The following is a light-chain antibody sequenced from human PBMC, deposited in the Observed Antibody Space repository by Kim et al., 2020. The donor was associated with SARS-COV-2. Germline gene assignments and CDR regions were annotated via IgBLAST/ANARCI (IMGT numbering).Light chain of an antibody. Sequence: SITFSCTGTSSDVGGYKYVSWYQQHPDKAPNLMIYDVSKRPSGVSNRFSGSKSGNTASLTISGLQAEDEADYYCSSYASSSTLYVFGTGTKVTVL. CDR2: DVS. J-gene: IGLJ1*01. CDR3: SSYASSSTLYV. V-gene: IGLV2-14*04. CDR1: SSDVGGYKY.